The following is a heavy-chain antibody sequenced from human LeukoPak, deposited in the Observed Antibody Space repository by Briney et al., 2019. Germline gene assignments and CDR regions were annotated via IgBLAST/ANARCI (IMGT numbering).Heavy chain of an antibody. Sequence: SETLSLTCTVSGGSISSYYWSWLRQPPGKGLEWIGYIYHSGSTKYNPSLKSRVTISVDTSKNQFSLKLSSVTAADTAVYYCARDGYSGNDGLWGQGSLVTVSS. CDR1: GGSISSYY. CDR2: IYHSGST. V-gene: IGHV4-59*01. D-gene: IGHD5-12*01. J-gene: IGHJ4*02. CDR3: ARDGYSGNDGL.